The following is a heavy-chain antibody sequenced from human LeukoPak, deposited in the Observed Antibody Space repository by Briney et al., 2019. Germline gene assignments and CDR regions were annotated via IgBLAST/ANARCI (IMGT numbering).Heavy chain of an antibody. J-gene: IGHJ3*02. D-gene: IGHD5-18*01. V-gene: IGHV4-30-2*01. CDR3: AREPRTAMVTDDAFDI. Sequence: PSQTLSLICTVSGGSISSGGYYWSWIRQPPGKGLEWIGYIYQSGSTYYNPSLKSRVTISVDRSKNQFSLKLSSVTAADTAVYYCAREPRTAMVTDDAFDIWGQGTMVTVSS. CDR1: GGSISSGGYY. CDR2: IYQSGST.